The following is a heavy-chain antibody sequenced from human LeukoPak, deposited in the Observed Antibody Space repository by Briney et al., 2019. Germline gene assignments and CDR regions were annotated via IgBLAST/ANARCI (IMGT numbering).Heavy chain of an antibody. Sequence: GRSLRLSCAASGFTFDDYAMHWVRQAPGKGLEWVSGISWNSGSIGYADSVKGRFTISRDNAKNSLYLQMNSLRAEDTALYYCAKDMGGYARTIDYWGQGTLVTVSS. J-gene: IGHJ4*02. CDR1: GFTFDDYA. V-gene: IGHV3-9*01. CDR2: ISWNSGSI. CDR3: AKDMGGYARTIDY. D-gene: IGHD1-1*01.